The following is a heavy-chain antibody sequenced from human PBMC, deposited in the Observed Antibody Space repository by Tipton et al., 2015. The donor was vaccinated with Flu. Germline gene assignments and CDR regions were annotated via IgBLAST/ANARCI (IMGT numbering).Heavy chain of an antibody. CDR3: ASTIFEHPFVFDC. CDR2: IKQDGSEK. Sequence: SLRLSCAASGFTFSSYWMSWVRQAPGKGLEWVANIKQDGSEKYYVDSVKGRFTISRDNAKNSLYLQMNSLRAEDTAVYYCASTIFEHPFVFDCWGPGTLVPVSS. D-gene: IGHD3-3*01. J-gene: IGHJ4*02. V-gene: IGHV3-7*01. CDR1: GFTFSSYW.